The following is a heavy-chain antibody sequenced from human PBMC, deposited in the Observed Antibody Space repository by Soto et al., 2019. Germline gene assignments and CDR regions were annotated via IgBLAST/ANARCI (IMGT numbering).Heavy chain of an antibody. V-gene: IGHV6-1*01. D-gene: IGHD2-2*01. CDR1: GDSVSSNSAA. J-gene: IGHJ6*02. Sequence: PSQTLSLTCAISGDSVSSNSAAWNWIRQSPSRGLEWLGRTYYRSKWYNDYAVSVKSRITINPDTSKNQFSLQLNSVTPEDTAVYYCARDRAPSCSSNSCYQGYYGMDVWGQGTTVTVSS. CDR2: TYYRSKWYN. CDR3: ARDRAPSCSSNSCYQGYYGMDV.